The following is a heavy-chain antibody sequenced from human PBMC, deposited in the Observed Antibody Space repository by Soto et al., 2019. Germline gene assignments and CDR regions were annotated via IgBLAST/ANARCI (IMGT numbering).Heavy chain of an antibody. CDR2: ISWDGGST. J-gene: IGHJ4*02. V-gene: IGHV3-43*01. CDR3: AKESSIAAAGTTGGLDY. D-gene: IGHD6-13*01. CDR1: GFTFDDYT. Sequence: GGSLRLSCAASGFTFDDYTMHWVRQAPGKGLEWVSLISWDGGSTYYADSVKGRFTISRVNSKNSLYLQMNSLRTEDTALYYCAKESSIAAAGTTGGLDYWGQGTLVTVSS.